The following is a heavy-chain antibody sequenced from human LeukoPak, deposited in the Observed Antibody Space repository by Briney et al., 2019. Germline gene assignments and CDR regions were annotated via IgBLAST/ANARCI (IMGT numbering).Heavy chain of an antibody. CDR1: GYTFTSYG. V-gene: IGHV1-69*04. D-gene: IGHD6-19*01. J-gene: IGHJ1*01. CDR3: ARDARSVAVAGTYFQH. CDR2: IIPILGIA. Sequence: ASVKVSCKASGYTFTSYGISWVRQAPGQGLEWMGRIIPILGIANYAQKFQGRVTITADKSTSTAYMELSSLRSEDTAVYYCARDARSVAVAGTYFQHWGQGTLVTVSS.